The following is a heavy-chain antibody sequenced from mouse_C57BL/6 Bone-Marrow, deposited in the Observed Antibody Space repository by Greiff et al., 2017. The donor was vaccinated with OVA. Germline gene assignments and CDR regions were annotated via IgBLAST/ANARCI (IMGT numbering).Heavy chain of an antibody. CDR1: GFTFSSYA. V-gene: IGHV5-4*01. J-gene: IGHJ4*01. D-gene: IGHD1-1*01. CDR2: ISDGGSYT. Sequence: EVHLVESGGGLVKPGGSLKLSCAASGFTFSSYAMSWVRQTPEKRLEWVATISDGGSYTYYPDNVKGRFTISRDNAKNNLYLQKSHLKSEDTAMYYCAREGNYYGSSFYAMDYWGQGTSVTVSS. CDR3: AREGNYYGSSFYAMDY.